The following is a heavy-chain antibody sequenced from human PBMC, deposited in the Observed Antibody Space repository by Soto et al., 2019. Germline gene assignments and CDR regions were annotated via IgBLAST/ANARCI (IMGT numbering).Heavy chain of an antibody. J-gene: IGHJ4*02. CDR2: ISSSSSSR. D-gene: IGHD2-8*01. V-gene: IGHV3-48*03. Sequence: EVQLVESGGGLVQPGGSLRLSCAASGFTFSRYEMNWVRQAPGRGLEWVSYISSSSSSRYYADSVKGRFTISRDNAKNSLYLQMNSLRAEDTAVYYCARDLGVGEAGFEYWGQGTLVTVPS. CDR1: GFTFSRYE. CDR3: ARDLGVGEAGFEY.